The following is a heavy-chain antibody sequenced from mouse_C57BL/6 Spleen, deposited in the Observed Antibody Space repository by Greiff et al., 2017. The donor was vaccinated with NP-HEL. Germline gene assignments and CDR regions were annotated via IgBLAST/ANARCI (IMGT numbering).Heavy chain of an antibody. V-gene: IGHV14-3*01. CDR3: ARGHYGYDDEGYYAMDY. CDR1: GFNIKNTY. D-gene: IGHD2-2*01. Sequence: EVQLQQSVAELVRPGASVKLSCTASGFNIKNTYMHWVKQRPEQGLEWIGRIDPANGNTKYAPKFQGKATITADTSSNTAYLQLSSLTSEDTAIYYCARGHYGYDDEGYYAMDYWGQGTSVTVSS. CDR2: IDPANGNT. J-gene: IGHJ4*01.